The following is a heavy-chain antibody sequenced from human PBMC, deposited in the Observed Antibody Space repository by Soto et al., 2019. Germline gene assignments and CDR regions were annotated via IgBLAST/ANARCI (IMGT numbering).Heavy chain of an antibody. Sequence: ASVKVSCKPSGYPFTDLYIHWVRQAPGLGLEWMGWIDPRSGASRKTQRFQGRFTMTRDTSTNTVYMELSSLRSDDTAVYFCARDNYGHLDYWGQGTMVTVYS. J-gene: IGHJ4*02. CDR3: ARDNYGHLDY. V-gene: IGHV1-2*02. D-gene: IGHD3-10*01. CDR2: IDPRSGAS. CDR1: GYPFTDLY.